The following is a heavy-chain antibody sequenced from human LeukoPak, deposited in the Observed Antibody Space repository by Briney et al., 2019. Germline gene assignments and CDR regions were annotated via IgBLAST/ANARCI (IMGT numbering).Heavy chain of an antibody. CDR2: IEQQDGSEK. J-gene: IGHJ4*02. CDR3: AKYDFWSGYSFDF. Sequence: PGGSLRLSCAASGFTFSSKWMSWVRQAPGKGLEWVANIEQQDGSEKYYVDSVKGRFTISRDNAKNPLYLQMNSLRAEDTAVYYCAKYDFWSGYSFDFWGQGTLVTVSS. D-gene: IGHD3-3*01. CDR1: GFTFSSKW. V-gene: IGHV3-7*01.